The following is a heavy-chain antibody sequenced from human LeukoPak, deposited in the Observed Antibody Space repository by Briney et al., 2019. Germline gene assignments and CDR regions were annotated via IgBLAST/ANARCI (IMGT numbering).Heavy chain of an antibody. CDR2: VNGDGSST. CDR1: GFIFSSLW. J-gene: IGHJ4*02. V-gene: IGHV3-74*03. CDR3: VRGGYGSIDY. D-gene: IGHD4-17*01. Sequence: SGGSLRLSCAASGFIFSSLWMHWVRHAPRKGLVWVSYVNGDGSSTTYADSVKGRFTISRDNAKNTLYLQLNSLRAEDTAVYYCVRGGYGSIDYWGQGTLVTVSS.